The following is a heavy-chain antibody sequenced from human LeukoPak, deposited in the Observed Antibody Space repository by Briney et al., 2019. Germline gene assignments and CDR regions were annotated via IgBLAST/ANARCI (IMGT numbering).Heavy chain of an antibody. V-gene: IGHV3-21*01. Sequence: GGSLRLSCATSGFTFSSYSMNWVRQAPGKGLEWVSSISSSSSYIYYADSVKGRFTISRDNSKNTLYLQMNSLRAEDTAVYYCAREGYCSSTSCLRELDYWGQGTLVTVSS. CDR2: ISSSSSYI. J-gene: IGHJ4*02. CDR3: AREGYCSSTSCLRELDY. CDR1: GFTFSSYS. D-gene: IGHD2-2*01.